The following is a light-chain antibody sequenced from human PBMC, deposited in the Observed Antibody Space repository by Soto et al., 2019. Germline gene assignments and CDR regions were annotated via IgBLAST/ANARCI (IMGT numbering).Light chain of an antibody. V-gene: IGLV2-8*01. Sequence: QSVLTQPPSASGSPGQSVTISCTGTSSDVGGYNYVSWYQQHPGKAPKLMIYEVSKRPSGVPDRFSGSKSGNTASLTVSGLQAEDEADYYCSSYAGSNNLGFGGGT. CDR1: SSDVGGYNY. CDR2: EVS. J-gene: IGLJ2*01. CDR3: SSYAGSNNLG.